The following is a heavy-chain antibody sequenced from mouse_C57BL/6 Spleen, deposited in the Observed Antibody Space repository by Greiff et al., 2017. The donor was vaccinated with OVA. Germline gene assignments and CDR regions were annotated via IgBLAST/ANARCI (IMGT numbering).Heavy chain of an antibody. V-gene: IGHV2-5*01. J-gene: IGHJ4*01. CDR3: AKSTVVARGAMDY. CDR2: IWRGGST. D-gene: IGHD1-1*01. Sequence: VKLQESGPGLVQPSQSLSITCTVSGFSLTSYGVHWVRQSPGKGLEWLGVIWRGGSTDYNAAFMSRLSITKDNSKSQVFFKMNSLQADDTAIYYCAKSTVVARGAMDYWGQGTSVTVSS. CDR1: GFSLTSYG.